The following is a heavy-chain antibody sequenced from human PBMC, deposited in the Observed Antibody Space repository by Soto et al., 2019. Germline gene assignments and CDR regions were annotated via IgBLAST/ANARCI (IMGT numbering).Heavy chain of an antibody. J-gene: IGHJ3*02. CDR3: ASHPGGGAFGI. CDR1: GFTFSSYW. V-gene: IGHV3-7*01. D-gene: IGHD3-10*01. Sequence: EVQLVESGGGLVQPGGSLRLSCAASGFTFSSYWMSWVRQAPGKGLEWVANIKQDGSEKFYVDSAKGRFTISRDNARTSLYLKMNNLRAEDRVVYYSASHPGGGAFGIWGKGQWSPSL. CDR2: IKQDGSEK.